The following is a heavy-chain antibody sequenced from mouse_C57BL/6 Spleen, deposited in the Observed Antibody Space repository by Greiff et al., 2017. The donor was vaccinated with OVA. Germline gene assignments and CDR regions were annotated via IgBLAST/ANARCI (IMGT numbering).Heavy chain of an antibody. CDR1: GFSLTSYG. Sequence: VKLVESGPGLVQPSQSLSITCTVSGFSLTSYGVHWVRQSPGKGLEWLGVIWSGGSTDYNAAFISRLSISKDNSKSQVFFKMNSLQADDTAIYYCARGTTVVADAMDYWGQGTSVTVSS. J-gene: IGHJ4*01. CDR2: IWSGGST. CDR3: ARGTTVVADAMDY. V-gene: IGHV2-2*01. D-gene: IGHD1-1*01.